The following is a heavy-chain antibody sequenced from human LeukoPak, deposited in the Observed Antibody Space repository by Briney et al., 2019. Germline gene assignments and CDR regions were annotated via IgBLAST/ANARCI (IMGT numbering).Heavy chain of an antibody. V-gene: IGHV3-21*01. J-gene: IGHJ4*02. CDR1: GFTFSSYS. CDR3: ARDTADSGSCDY. CDR2: ISSSSSYI. Sequence: PGGSLRLSCAASGFTFSSYSMNWVRQAPGKGLEWVSSISSSSSYIYYADSVKGRFTISRDNAKNSLYLQMNSLRAEDTAVYYCARDTADSGSCDYWGQGTLVTVSS. D-gene: IGHD1-26*01.